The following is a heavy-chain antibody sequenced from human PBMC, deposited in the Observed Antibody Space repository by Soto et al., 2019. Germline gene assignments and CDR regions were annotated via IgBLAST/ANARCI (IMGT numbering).Heavy chain of an antibody. D-gene: IGHD3-3*01. J-gene: IGHJ5*02. CDR2: IKQDGSEK. Sequence: PGGSLRLSCAASGFTFSSYWMSWVRQAPGKGLEWVANIKQDGSEKYYVDSVKGRFTISRDNSKNTLYLQMNSLRAEDTAVYYCAKRRYYDFWSGSWFDPWGQGTLVTVSS. CDR1: GFTFSSYW. V-gene: IGHV3-7*03. CDR3: AKRRYYDFWSGSWFDP.